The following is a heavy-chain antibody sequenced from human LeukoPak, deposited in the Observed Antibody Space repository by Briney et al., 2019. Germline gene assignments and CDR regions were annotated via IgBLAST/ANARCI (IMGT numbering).Heavy chain of an antibody. CDR3: ARVLCSSTSCYGVLGGDFDY. V-gene: IGHV4-31*03. D-gene: IGHD2-2*01. CDR2: IYYSGST. J-gene: IGHJ4*02. CDR1: GGSISSGGYY. Sequence: SETLSLTCTVSGGSISSGGYYWSWIRQHPGKGLEWIGYIYYSGSTYYNPSLKSRVTISVDTSKNQFSLKLSSVTAADTAVYYCARVLCSSTSCYGVLGGDFDYWGQGTLVTVSS.